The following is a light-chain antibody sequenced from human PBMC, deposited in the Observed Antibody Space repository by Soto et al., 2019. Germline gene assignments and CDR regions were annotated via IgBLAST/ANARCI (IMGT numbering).Light chain of an antibody. V-gene: IGKV1-5*03. CDR1: QSVSDW. CDR3: QQYHSSST. CDR2: QAS. Sequence: DIQMTQSPFTLSASVGDRVTITCRASQSVSDWLAWYQQKPGKAPKVLIYQASTLESGVPSRFSGNGSGTEFTFTLSSLPPDDFATYYCQQYHSSSTFGQGTKVEIK. J-gene: IGKJ1*01.